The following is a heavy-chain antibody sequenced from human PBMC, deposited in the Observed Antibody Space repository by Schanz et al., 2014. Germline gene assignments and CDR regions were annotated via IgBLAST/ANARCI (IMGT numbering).Heavy chain of an antibody. CDR1: GFTLSNSD. J-gene: IGHJ6*03. CDR3: ARDGDRFYHNYDMDV. Sequence: EVQLVESGGGLVQPGGSLRLSCAASGFTLSNSDMHWVRQGTGKGLEWVSTIGYLGDTYYPDSVKGRFTVSRDNSKNTLYLQMNTLRAEDTAVYYCARDGDRFYHNYDMDVWGKGTTVTVSS. V-gene: IGHV3-13*01. CDR2: IGYLGDT. D-gene: IGHD4-17*01.